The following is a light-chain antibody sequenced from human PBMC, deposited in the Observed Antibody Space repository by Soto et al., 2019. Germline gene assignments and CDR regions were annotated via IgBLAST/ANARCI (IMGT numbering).Light chain of an antibody. CDR2: GAS. Sequence: EIVLTQSPGTLSLSPGDRATLSCRASQSVNSNYLAWYQQKPGQAPRLLIYGASIRATGIPDRFSGSGSGTDVTLTIRRLEPEDFAMYFCHQYGSSPRTFGQGTKVEIK. V-gene: IGKV3-20*01. CDR3: HQYGSSPRT. J-gene: IGKJ1*01. CDR1: QSVNSNY.